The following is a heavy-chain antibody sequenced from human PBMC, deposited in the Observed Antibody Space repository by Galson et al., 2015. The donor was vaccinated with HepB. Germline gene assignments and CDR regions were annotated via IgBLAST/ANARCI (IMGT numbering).Heavy chain of an antibody. CDR2: ISGSGGST. J-gene: IGHJ4*02. CDR3: AKEAGYSSSSPFDY. V-gene: IGHV3-23*01. D-gene: IGHD6-6*01. Sequence: WVRQAPGKGLEWVSAISGSGGSTYYADSVKGRFTISRDNSKNTLYLQMNSLRAEDTAVYYCAKEAGYSSSSPFDYWGQGTLVTVSS.